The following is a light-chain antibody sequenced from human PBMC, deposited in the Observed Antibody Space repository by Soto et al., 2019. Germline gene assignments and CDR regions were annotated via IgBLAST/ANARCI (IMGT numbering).Light chain of an antibody. V-gene: IGLV1-47*01. CDR2: RND. CDR1: SSNIESNY. J-gene: IGLJ3*02. Sequence: QSVLTQPPSASGTPGQRVTVSCSGTSSNIESNYIYWYQFVPGTAPKLLIYRNDQRPSGVSDRFSGSKSGASASLAIYGLRSADEADYYCAAWDDSRSVWLFGGGTKLTVL. CDR3: AAWDDSRSVWL.